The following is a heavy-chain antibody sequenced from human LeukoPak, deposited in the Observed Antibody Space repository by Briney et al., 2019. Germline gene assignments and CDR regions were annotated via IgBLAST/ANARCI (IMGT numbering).Heavy chain of an antibody. V-gene: IGHV3-33*01. CDR3: ARGEAVAGIAPHIDY. Sequence: GGSLRLSCAASGFTFSSYAMHWVRQAPGKGLEWVAVIWYDGSNEYYADSVKGRFTISRDNSKNTLYLQMNSLRAEDTAVYYCARGEAVAGIAPHIDYWGQGTLVTVSS. D-gene: IGHD6-19*01. J-gene: IGHJ4*02. CDR1: GFTFSSYA. CDR2: IWYDGSNE.